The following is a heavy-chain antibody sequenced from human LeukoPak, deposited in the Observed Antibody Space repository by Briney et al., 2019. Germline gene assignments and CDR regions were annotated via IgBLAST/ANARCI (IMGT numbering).Heavy chain of an antibody. V-gene: IGHV4-38-2*02. J-gene: IGHJ4*02. CDR3: ARRFGWLQAFDY. Sequence: SETLSLTCTVSGYSISGGYYWGWIRQPPGKGLEWIGSIYYSGSTYYNPSLKSRVTISVDTSKNQFSLKLSSVTAADTAVYYCARRFGWLQAFDYWGQGTLVTVSS. CDR1: GYSISGGYY. D-gene: IGHD5-24*01. CDR2: IYYSGST.